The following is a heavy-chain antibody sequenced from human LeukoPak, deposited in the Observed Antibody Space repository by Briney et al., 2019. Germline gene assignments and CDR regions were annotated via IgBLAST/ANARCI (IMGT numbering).Heavy chain of an antibody. D-gene: IGHD1-26*01. CDR3: ARGRYTGNYNDY. CDR2: IYYSGST. Sequence: ASETLSLTCTVSGGSISSSSYYWGWIRQPPGKGLEWIGSIYYSGSTYYNPSLKSRVTISVDTSKNQFSLRLSSVTAADTAVYYCARGRYTGNYNDYWGQGTLVTVSS. J-gene: IGHJ4*02. CDR1: GGSISSSSYY. V-gene: IGHV4-39*01.